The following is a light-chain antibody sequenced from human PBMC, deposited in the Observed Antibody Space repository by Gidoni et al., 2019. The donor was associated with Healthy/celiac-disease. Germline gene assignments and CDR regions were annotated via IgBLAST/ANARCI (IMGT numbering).Light chain of an antibody. J-gene: IGKJ1*01. CDR1: QSISSY. V-gene: IGKV1-39*01. CDR3: QQSYSTPRT. Sequence: DIQMTQSPSSLSASVGDRVTITCRASQSISSYLNWYQQKPGKAPKLLIYAASSLQSGVPSRFSGSGYGTDFTLTSSSLQPEDFATYYCQQSYSTPRTLGQXTKVEIK. CDR2: AAS.